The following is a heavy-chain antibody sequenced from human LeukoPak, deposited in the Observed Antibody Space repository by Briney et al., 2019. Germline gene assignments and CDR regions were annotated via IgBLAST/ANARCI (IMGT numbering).Heavy chain of an antibody. D-gene: IGHD3-3*01. V-gene: IGHV3-23*01. Sequence: GGSLRLSCAAPGFTFSSYAMSWVRQAPGKGLEWVSAISGSGGSTYYADSVKGRFTISRDNSKNTLYLQMNSLRAEDTAVYYCAKDQISSHYDFWSGYSNYFDYWGQGTLVTVSS. CDR2: ISGSGGST. CDR1: GFTFSSYA. CDR3: AKDQISSHYDFWSGYSNYFDY. J-gene: IGHJ4*02.